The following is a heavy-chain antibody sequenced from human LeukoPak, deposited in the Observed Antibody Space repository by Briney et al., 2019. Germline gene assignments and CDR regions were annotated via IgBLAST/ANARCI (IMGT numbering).Heavy chain of an antibody. Sequence: GGSLRLSCAASGFTFSSYSMNWVRQAPGKGLEWVSSISSSSSYIYYADSVKGRFTISRDNAKNSLYLQMNSLRAEDTAAYYCARVLEGRDITIFGVDYYYYMDVWGKGTTVTVSS. CDR1: GFTFSSYS. CDR3: ARVLEGRDITIFGVDYYYYMDV. D-gene: IGHD3-3*01. J-gene: IGHJ6*03. V-gene: IGHV3-21*01. CDR2: ISSSSSYI.